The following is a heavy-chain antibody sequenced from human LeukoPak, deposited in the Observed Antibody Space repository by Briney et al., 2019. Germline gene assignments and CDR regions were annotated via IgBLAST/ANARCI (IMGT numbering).Heavy chain of an antibody. CDR2: ISPSGDIT. CDR3: AKDDAWLRFGE. Sequence: GGSLRLSCAASGFTFSDHGMNWVRQAPGKGLEWVSGISPSGDITYYADSVKGRFSISRDNSKNTLYLEVISLTAEDTAVYYCAKDDAWLRFGEWSQGTLVTVSS. J-gene: IGHJ4*02. CDR1: GFTFSDHG. V-gene: IGHV3-23*01. D-gene: IGHD3-10*01.